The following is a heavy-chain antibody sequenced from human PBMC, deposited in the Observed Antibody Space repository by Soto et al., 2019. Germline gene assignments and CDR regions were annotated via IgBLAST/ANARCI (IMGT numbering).Heavy chain of an antibody. D-gene: IGHD5-18*01. CDR1: GFTFSSYG. CDR3: ARARRGYSYGYYYYGMDV. CDR2: IWYDGSNK. Sequence: QVQLVESGGGVVQPGRSLRLSCAASGFTFSSYGMHWLRQAPGKGLEWVAVIWYDGSNKYYADSVKGRFTISRDNSKNTLYLQMNSLRAEDTAVYYCARARRGYSYGYYYYGMDVWGQGTTVTVSS. V-gene: IGHV3-33*01. J-gene: IGHJ6*02.